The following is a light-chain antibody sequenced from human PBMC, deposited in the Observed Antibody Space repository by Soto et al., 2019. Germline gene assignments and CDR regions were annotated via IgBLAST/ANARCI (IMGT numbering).Light chain of an antibody. V-gene: IGKV1-33*01. J-gene: IGKJ2*01. CDR1: QDITLY. CDR3: HQYDSRPNT. CDR2: DLS. Sequence: IQVSQARSSVWACVGVRVTITLQASQDITLYLNWYQHKAGTAPNLLIHDLSTLETGVPASFSGRGSGTIFTPTTTNLHPADVATYYCHQYDSRPNTFGQGTKVDIK.